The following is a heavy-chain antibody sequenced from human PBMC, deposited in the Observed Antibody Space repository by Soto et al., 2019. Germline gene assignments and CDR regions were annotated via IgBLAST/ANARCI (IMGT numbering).Heavy chain of an antibody. J-gene: IGHJ6*02. CDR3: AADSGGSGSYPDKYYYYYYGMDV. V-gene: IGHV1-58*01. CDR1: GYTFTDYS. CDR2: IVVGSGNT. Sequence: GASVKVSCKDSGYTFTDYSFSWVRQARGQRLEWIGWIVVGSGNTNYAQKFQERVTITRDMSTSTAYMELSSLRSEDTAVYYCAADSGGSGSYPDKYYYYYYGMDVWGQGTTVTVSS. D-gene: IGHD3-10*01.